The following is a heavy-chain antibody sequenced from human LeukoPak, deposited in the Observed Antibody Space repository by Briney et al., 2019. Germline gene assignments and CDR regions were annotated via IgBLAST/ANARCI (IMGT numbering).Heavy chain of an antibody. Sequence: PSETLSLTCTVSGGSVNSGDYYWSWIRQPAGSGLEWIGRISTSGTTNYNPSLKSRVSMSVDTSKNQFSLKLTSVTAADTAVYYCARDGTHNWFDPWGQGTLVTVSS. CDR1: GGSVNSGDYY. CDR2: ISTSGTT. D-gene: IGHD1-26*01. J-gene: IGHJ5*02. CDR3: ARDGTHNWFDP. V-gene: IGHV4-61*02.